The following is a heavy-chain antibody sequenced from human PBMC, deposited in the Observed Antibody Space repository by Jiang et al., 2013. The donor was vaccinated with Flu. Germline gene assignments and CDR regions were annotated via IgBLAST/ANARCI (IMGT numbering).Heavy chain of an antibody. CDR3: ARLIPGIRGNRLNYFDY. V-gene: IGHV4-4*09. CDR2: SIPWGT. J-gene: IGHJ4*02. D-gene: IGHD1-20*01. Sequence: KPSETLSLTCTALVTPSVITTGTGSGXPGKGLDGLGTSIPWGTNYSPSLKSRLTVSVDRSKNQFSLKLSSVTAADTAIYYCARLIPGIRGNRLNYFDYWGQGTLVTVSS. CDR1: VTPSVITT.